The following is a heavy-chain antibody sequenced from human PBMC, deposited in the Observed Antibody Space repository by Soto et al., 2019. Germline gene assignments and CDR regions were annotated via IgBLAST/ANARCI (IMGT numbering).Heavy chain of an antibody. CDR3: ARDSPYCGGDCPVDAFDI. Sequence: ASVKVSCKASGYTFTSYAMHWVRQAPGQGLEWMGWINAGNGNTKYSQKFQGRVTITRDTSASTAHMELSSLRSEDTAVYYCARDSPYCGGDCPVDAFDIWGQGTMVTVSS. J-gene: IGHJ3*02. D-gene: IGHD2-21*02. CDR2: INAGNGNT. V-gene: IGHV1-3*01. CDR1: GYTFTSYA.